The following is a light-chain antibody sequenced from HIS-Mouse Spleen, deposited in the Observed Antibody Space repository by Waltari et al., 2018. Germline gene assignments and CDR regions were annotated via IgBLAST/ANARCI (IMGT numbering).Light chain of an antibody. CDR3: SSYTSSSTLGV. CDR2: EVS. Sequence: QSALTQPASVSGSPGQSITISCTGTSSDVGGYNYVSWYQQHPGKAPKLMIYEVSTRPSWVSTRFSGSKSGNTASLTISGLQAEDEADYYCSSYTSSSTLGVFGGGTKLTVL. J-gene: IGLJ3*02. CDR1: SSDVGGYNY. V-gene: IGLV2-14*01.